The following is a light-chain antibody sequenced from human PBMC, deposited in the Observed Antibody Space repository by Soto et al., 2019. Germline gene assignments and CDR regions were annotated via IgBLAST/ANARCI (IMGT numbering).Light chain of an antibody. Sequence: DIQMTQSPSSLSASVGDEVTISCRASQTIMTYLNWYQLKPGKPPRLLIYAASSLQSGVPSRFSGSGSGTDFTLTISSLQPEDFETYSCQQSYNSPQTFGRGTKVEIX. CDR2: AAS. J-gene: IGKJ4*02. V-gene: IGKV1-39*01. CDR3: QQSYNSPQT. CDR1: QTIMTY.